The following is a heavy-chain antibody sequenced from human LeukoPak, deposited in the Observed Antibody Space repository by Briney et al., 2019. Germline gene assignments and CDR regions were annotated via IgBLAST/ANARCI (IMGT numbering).Heavy chain of an antibody. CDR3: ARAQTVVAATPGGY. CDR1: GYTFTGYY. Sequence: ASVKVSCKASGYTFTGYYMHWVRQAPGQGLEWMGWINPNSGGTNYAQRFQGRVTMTRDTSIGTAYMELSRLGSDDTAVYYCARAQTVVAATPGGYWGQGTLVTASS. J-gene: IGHJ4*02. D-gene: IGHD2-15*01. V-gene: IGHV1-2*02. CDR2: INPNSGGT.